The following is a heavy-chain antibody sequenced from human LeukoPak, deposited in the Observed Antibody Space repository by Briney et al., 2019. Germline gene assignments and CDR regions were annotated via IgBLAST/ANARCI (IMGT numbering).Heavy chain of an antibody. CDR1: GFTFSSYA. J-gene: IGHJ4*02. CDR2: ISYDGSNK. Sequence: PGRSLRLSCAASGFTFSSYAMHWVRQAPGKGLEWVAVISYDGSNKYYADSVKGRFTISRDNSKNTLYLQMNSLRAEDTAVYYCARASRHSLIAAPGYCGQGTLVTVYS. CDR3: ARASRHSLIAAPGY. D-gene: IGHD6-13*01. V-gene: IGHV3-30*04.